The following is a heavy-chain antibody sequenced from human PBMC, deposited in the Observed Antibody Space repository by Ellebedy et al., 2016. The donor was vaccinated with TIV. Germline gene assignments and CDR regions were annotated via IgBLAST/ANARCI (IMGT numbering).Heavy chain of an antibody. Sequence: GESLKISXAASGFTFSSYAMHWVRQAPGKGLEWVAVISYDGSNKYYADSVKGRFTISRDNSKNTLYLQMNSLRAEDTAVYYCARLPVRMVRGPAHAALDYWGQGTLVTVSS. J-gene: IGHJ4*02. V-gene: IGHV3-30-3*01. CDR1: GFTFSSYA. CDR2: ISYDGSNK. CDR3: ARLPVRMVRGPAHAALDY. D-gene: IGHD3-10*01.